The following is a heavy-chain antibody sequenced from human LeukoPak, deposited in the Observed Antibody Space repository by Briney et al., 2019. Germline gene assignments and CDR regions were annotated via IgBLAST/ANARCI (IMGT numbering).Heavy chain of an antibody. CDR2: IYYTGST. V-gene: IGHV4-59*01. CDR1: GGSFSSYY. D-gene: IGHD6-13*01. CDR3: AREWGMAAAGNWLSYMDV. Sequence: PSETLSLTCIVSGGSFSSYYWSWIRQPPGGGLEWIGYIYYTGSTNYNPSLKSRVTISVDTSKNQFSLNLRSVTAADTAVYFCAREWGMAAAGNWLSYMDVWGKGITVTVSS. J-gene: IGHJ6*03.